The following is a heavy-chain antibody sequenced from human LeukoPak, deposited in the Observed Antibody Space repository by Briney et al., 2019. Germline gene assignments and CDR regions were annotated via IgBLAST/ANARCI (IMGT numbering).Heavy chain of an antibody. CDR3: AKGSRGSCSRTYCYPFDY. J-gene: IGHJ4*02. Sequence: GGSLRLSCAASGFTFRSYALSWVRQIPGKGLEWVSAISGSDAGTYYADSVKGRFTISRDNSKNTLYLQMNRLRAEDTAVYYCAKGSRGSCSRTYCYPFDYWGQGTLVTVSS. D-gene: IGHD2-2*01. CDR2: ISGSDAGT. V-gene: IGHV3-23*01. CDR1: GFTFRSYA.